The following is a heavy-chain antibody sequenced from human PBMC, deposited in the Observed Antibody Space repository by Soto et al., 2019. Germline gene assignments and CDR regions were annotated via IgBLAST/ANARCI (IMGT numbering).Heavy chain of an antibody. CDR1: GFTFRNYD. CDR3: ARGYCSSTSCSYFYHGMDV. Sequence: GGSLRLSCAASGFTFRNYDIHWVRQGTGVGLEWVSAIGTAGGTYYGGSVKGRFTMSRDDAKNSCYLQMNSLRAEDTAVYYCARGYCSSTSCSYFYHGMDVWGQGTTVTVSS. V-gene: IGHV3-13*01. J-gene: IGHJ6*02. D-gene: IGHD2-2*01. CDR2: IGTAGGT.